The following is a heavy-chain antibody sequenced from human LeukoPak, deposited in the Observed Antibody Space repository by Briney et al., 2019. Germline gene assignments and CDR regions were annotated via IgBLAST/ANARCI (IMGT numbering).Heavy chain of an antibody. D-gene: IGHD3-16*01. Sequence: GGSLRLSCAASGFTFSSYSMNWVRQAPGKGLEWVSSISSSSSYIYYADSVKGRFTISRDNAKNSLYLQMNSLRAEDTAVYYCARVDYVWGSHSYYFDYWGQGTLVTVSS. V-gene: IGHV3-21*01. CDR1: GFTFSSYS. CDR2: ISSSSSYI. J-gene: IGHJ4*02. CDR3: ARVDYVWGSHSYYFDY.